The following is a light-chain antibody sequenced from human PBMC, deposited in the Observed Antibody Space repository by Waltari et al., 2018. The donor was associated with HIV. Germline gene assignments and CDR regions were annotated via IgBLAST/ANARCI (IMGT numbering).Light chain of an antibody. V-gene: IGKV1-39*01. Sequence: DIQMTQSPSSLSSSVGDRVTITCRASQSIASYLNWYQQKGGKAPKLLIHSTSSLQSGVPSRFSGSGSGTDFTLTISSLQPEDFATYYCQQSYSNPRTFGQGTKVEIK. CDR2: STS. CDR3: QQSYSNPRT. CDR1: QSIASY. J-gene: IGKJ1*01.